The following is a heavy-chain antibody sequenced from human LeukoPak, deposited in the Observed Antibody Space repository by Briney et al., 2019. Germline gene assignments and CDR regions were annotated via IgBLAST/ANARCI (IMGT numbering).Heavy chain of an antibody. D-gene: IGHD3-16*01. V-gene: IGHV4-4*02. CDR3: AKSGDYLWDY. CDR2: IYHTGST. Sequence: SGALSLTCAVSGGSISTNNLWSWVRQPPGKGVEWIGEIYHTGSTNYSPSLRSRVTMSIDKSNNQFSLNLNSVTAADTAVYYCAKSGDYLWDYWGQGTLVTVSS. CDR1: GGSISTNNL. J-gene: IGHJ4*02.